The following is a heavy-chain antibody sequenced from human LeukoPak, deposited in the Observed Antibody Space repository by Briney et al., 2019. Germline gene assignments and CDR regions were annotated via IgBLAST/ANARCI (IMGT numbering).Heavy chain of an antibody. V-gene: IGHV2-5*01. CDR2: IYRNDDK. D-gene: IGHD4-17*01. CDR1: GFSLSTSGVG. J-gene: IGHJ4*02. Sequence: SGPTLVNPTQTLTLTCTFSGFSLSTSGVGVGWIRQPPGKALEWLALIYRNDDKRYSPSLKSRVTITKDTSKNQVVLTMTNMDPVDTATYYCAHRRREGTVTTGFDYWGQGTLVTVSS. CDR3: AHRRREGTVTTGFDY.